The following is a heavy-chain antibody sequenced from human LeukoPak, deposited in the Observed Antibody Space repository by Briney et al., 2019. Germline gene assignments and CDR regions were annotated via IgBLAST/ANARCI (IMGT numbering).Heavy chain of an antibody. Sequence: GGSLRLSCAASGFTFSSYAMSWVRQAPGKGLEWVSAISGSGSSTYYADSVKGRFTISRDNSKNTLYLQMNSLRAEDTALYYCAKRDGYNSNPLKGWGQGTLVTVSS. D-gene: IGHD5-24*01. CDR2: ISGSGSST. J-gene: IGHJ4*02. CDR1: GFTFSSYA. V-gene: IGHV3-23*01. CDR3: AKRDGYNSNPLKG.